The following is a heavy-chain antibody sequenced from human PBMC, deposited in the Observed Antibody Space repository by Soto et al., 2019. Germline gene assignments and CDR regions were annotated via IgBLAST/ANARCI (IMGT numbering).Heavy chain of an antibody. J-gene: IGHJ6*02. CDR2: IIPVFGTP. D-gene: IGHD3-22*01. V-gene: IGHV1-69*12. CDR3: ARGDATKIVVTTYYAMDV. CDR1: GGSLSNDG. Sequence: QVQLVQSGAEVKKPGSSVKVSCKASGGSLSNDGSSWVRQAPGQGLEWMGAIIPVFGTPNYAQKFQDRVTITADESTTTVEMEVSSLTSADTAVYYCARGDATKIVVTTYYAMDVWGQGTTVTVSS.